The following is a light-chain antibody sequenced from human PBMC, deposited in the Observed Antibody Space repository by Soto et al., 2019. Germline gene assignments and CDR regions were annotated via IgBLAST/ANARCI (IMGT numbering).Light chain of an antibody. CDR1: QSVSSN. V-gene: IGKV3-15*01. J-gene: IGKJ5*01. Sequence: EIVMTQSPATLSVSPGERATLSCRASQSVSSNLAWYQQKPGQAPRLLIYGASTRATGIPARFSGSGSGTDFTLTISSLEPEDFAVYYCQQRSNWRTFGQGTRLEI. CDR3: QQRSNWRT. CDR2: GAS.